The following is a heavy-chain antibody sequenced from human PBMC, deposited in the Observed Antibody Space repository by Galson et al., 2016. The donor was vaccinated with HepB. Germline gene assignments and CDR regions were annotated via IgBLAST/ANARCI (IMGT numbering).Heavy chain of an antibody. CDR3: ARCLGIAVAGWFDP. CDR2: IYWDDDK. D-gene: IGHD6-19*01. J-gene: IGHJ5*02. V-gene: IGHV2-5*02. CDR1: GFSLSTSGVG. Sequence: PALVKPTQTLTLTCTFSGFSLSTSGVGVGWIRQPPGKALEWLALIYWDDDKRYRPSLKSRLTITKDTSKNQVVLTMTNMDPVDTPTYFCARCLGIAVAGWFDPWGQGTLVTVSS.